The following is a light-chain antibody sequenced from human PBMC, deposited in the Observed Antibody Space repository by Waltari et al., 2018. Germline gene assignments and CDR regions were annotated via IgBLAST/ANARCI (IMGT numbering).Light chain of an antibody. CDR2: DAA. CDR3: QKYGTLPAT. J-gene: IGKJ1*01. Sequence: EIMLTQSPGTLTLSPGERATLSCRASQSISKYLAWYQQKPGQAPRLLIYDAASRATGIPNRFSGSGSGTDFSLTLSRLEPEDSAVYYCQKYGTLPATFGQGTKVEIK. V-gene: IGKV3-20*01. CDR1: QSISKY.